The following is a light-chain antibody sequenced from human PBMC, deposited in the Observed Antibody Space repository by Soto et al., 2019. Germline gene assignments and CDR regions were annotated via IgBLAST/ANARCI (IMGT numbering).Light chain of an antibody. CDR1: NSDVGAYNY. Sequence: QSVLTQPASVSGSPGQSITISCTGTNSDVGAYNYVSWHQQHPGKAPKLMIYDVSNRPSGVSNRFSGSKSGNTASLTISGLRAEDEADYYCSSYTSSSTRVFGGGTKLTVL. CDR2: DVS. V-gene: IGLV2-14*01. J-gene: IGLJ2*01. CDR3: SSYTSSSTRV.